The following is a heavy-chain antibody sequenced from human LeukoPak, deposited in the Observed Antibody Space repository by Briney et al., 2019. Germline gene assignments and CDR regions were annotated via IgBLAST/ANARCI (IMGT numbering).Heavy chain of an antibody. CDR1: GFTFSSNW. Sequence: GGSLRLSCAASGFTFSSNWMSWVRQAPGKGLEWVADINQAGSAKVYVDSVKGRFTVSRDNAKNSLYLRMDSLRAEDTAVYYCARDPQHGALDYWGQGTLVTVSS. CDR3: ARDPQHGALDY. D-gene: IGHD1-1*01. V-gene: IGHV3-7*01. CDR2: INQAGSAK. J-gene: IGHJ4*02.